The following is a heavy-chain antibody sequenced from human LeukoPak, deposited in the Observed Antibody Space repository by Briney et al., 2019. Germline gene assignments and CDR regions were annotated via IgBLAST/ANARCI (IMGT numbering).Heavy chain of an antibody. D-gene: IGHD3-9*01. CDR3: ARDRPAHYDILTGYYLDY. CDR2: ISTSGNTI. V-gene: IGHV3-11*04. Sequence: GGSLRLSCAASGFTFSDYYMTWIRQAPGKGLEWVSYISTSGNTIYYADSVKGRFTISRDNSKNTLYLQMNSLRPEDTAVYYCARDRPAHYDILTGYYLDYWGQGTLVTVSS. CDR1: GFTFSDYY. J-gene: IGHJ4*02.